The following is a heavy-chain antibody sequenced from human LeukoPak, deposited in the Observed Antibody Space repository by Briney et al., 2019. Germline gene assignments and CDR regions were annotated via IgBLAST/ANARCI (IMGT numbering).Heavy chain of an antibody. CDR3: AKDRAARIVAANRFDP. J-gene: IGHJ5*02. Sequence: GGSLRLSCAASGFTFSSYAMSWVRQAPGKGLEWVSAISGSGGSTYYADSVKGRFTISRDNSKNTLYLQMNSLRAEDTAVYYCAKDRAARIVAANRFDPWGQGTLVTVSS. CDR1: GFTFSSYA. V-gene: IGHV3-23*01. CDR2: ISGSGGST. D-gene: IGHD5-12*01.